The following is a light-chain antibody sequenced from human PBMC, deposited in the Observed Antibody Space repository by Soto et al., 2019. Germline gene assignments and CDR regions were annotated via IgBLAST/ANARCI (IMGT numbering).Light chain of an antibody. CDR3: MQALQSPPT. CDR1: QSLLDSNGYNY. J-gene: IGKJ1*01. V-gene: IGKV2-28*01. Sequence: DIVMTQSPLSLPVTPGEPASISCRSSQSLLDSNGYNYLDWYLQKSGQSPQLLIYLGSNRASGVPDRFSGSGSRTDFTLKISRVEAEDVGVYYCMQALQSPPTFGQGTKVEIK. CDR2: LGS.